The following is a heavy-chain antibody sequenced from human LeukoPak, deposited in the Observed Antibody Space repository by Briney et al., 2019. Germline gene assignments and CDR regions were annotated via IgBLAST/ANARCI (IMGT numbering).Heavy chain of an antibody. D-gene: IGHD4-17*01. V-gene: IGHV3-23*01. CDR3: AKGQIYGDYGLGY. CDR1: GFTFSSYA. CDR2: ISGSGGST. Sequence: GGSLRLSCAASGFTFSSYAMSWVRQAPGKGLEWVSAISGSGGSTYYADSVKGRLTISRDNSKNTLYPQMNSLRAEDTAVYYCAKGQIYGDYGLGYWGQGTLVTVSS. J-gene: IGHJ4*02.